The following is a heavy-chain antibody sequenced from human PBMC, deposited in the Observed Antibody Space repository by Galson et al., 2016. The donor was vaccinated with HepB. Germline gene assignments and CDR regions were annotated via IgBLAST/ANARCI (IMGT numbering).Heavy chain of an antibody. D-gene: IGHD2-2*01. CDR3: AHRRSGYCNSISCLYFDY. V-gene: IGHV2-5*01. CDR2: IYWNDDK. J-gene: IGHJ4*02. CDR1: GSSLSTSGEG. Sequence: PALVTPTQTLTLTCTFSGSSLSTSGEGVGWTRQPPGKALEWLALIYWNDDKRYSPSLRSRLTITKDTSKNQVVLTMTNMDPVDTATYYCAHRRSGYCNSISCLYFDYWGQGALVTVSS.